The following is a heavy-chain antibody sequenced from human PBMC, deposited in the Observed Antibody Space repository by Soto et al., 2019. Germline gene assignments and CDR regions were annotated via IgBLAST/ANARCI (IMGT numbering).Heavy chain of an antibody. CDR3: ARERREEIHDCYDIDY. J-gene: IGHJ4*02. CDR2: IYTSGST. D-gene: IGHD2-21*01. Sequence: QVQLQESGPGLVKPSETLSLTCTVPGGSISNYYWSWIRQPAGKGLEWIGRIYTSGSTDYNPSLKSRVTISIDPSKNQFSLKMTSMTAADTAVYYCARERREEIHDCYDIDYWGQGTLVTVSS. CDR1: GGSISNYY. V-gene: IGHV4-4*07.